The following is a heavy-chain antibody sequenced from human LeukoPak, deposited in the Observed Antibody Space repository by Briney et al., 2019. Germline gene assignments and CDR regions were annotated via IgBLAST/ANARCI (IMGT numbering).Heavy chain of an antibody. CDR3: ARGVAPDRYYYYYMDV. CDR2: IYYSGST. CDR1: GGSISSYY. Sequence: SETLSLTCTVSGGSISSYYWSWIRQRPGKGLEWSGYIYYSGSTNYNPSLKSRVTISVDTSKNQFSLKLSSVTAAATAVYYCARGVAPDRYYYYYMDVWGKGTTVTVSS. V-gene: IGHV4-59*01. J-gene: IGHJ6*03. D-gene: IGHD2-15*01.